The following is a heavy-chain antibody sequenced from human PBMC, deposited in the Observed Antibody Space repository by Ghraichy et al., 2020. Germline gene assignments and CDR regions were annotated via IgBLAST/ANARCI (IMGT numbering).Heavy chain of an antibody. CDR2: IGTAGDT. CDR3: ARGGHCSSTSCSAWYFDL. CDR1: GSTFNTYD. D-gene: IGHD2-2*01. V-gene: IGHV3-13*01. J-gene: IGHJ2*01. Sequence: GGSLRLSCAASGSTFNTYDMHWVRQAPGKGLEWVSAIGTAGDTFYPDSVKGRFTVSRENAKNSLYLQMNSLTAGDTAVYYCARGGHCSSTSCSAWYFDLLGRGTLVTVSS.